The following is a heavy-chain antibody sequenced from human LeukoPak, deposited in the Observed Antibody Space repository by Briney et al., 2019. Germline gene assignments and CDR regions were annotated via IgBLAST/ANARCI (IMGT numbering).Heavy chain of an antibody. D-gene: IGHD2-15*01. CDR2: MNPNSGNT. CDR3: ARVRYCSGGSCRPNDAFDI. V-gene: IGHV1-8*02. CDR1: GYTFTGYY. J-gene: IGHJ3*02. Sequence: ASVKVSCKASGYTFTGYYMHWVRQATGQGLEWMGWMNPNSGNTGYAQKFQGRVTMTRNTSISTAYMELSSLRSEDTAVYYCARVRYCSGGSCRPNDAFDIWGQGTMVTVSS.